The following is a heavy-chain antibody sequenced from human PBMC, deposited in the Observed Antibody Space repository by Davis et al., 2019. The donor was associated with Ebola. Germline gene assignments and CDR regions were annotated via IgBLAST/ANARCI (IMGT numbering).Heavy chain of an antibody. CDR3: AKDLEDCSGGSCFVYYYYGMDV. Sequence: GESLKISCAASGFTFSDYYMSWIRQAPGKGLEWVSYISSSGSTIYYADSVKGRFTISRDNSKNTLYLQMNSLRAEDTAVYYCAKDLEDCSGGSCFVYYYYGMDVWGQGTTVTVSS. CDR2: ISSSGSTI. V-gene: IGHV3-11*04. D-gene: IGHD2-15*01. J-gene: IGHJ6*02. CDR1: GFTFSDYY.